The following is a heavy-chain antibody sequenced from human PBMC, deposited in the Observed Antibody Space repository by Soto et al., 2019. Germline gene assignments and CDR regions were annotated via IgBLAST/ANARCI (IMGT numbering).Heavy chain of an antibody. D-gene: IGHD6-25*01. J-gene: IGHJ5*02. CDR1: GGSITSSSHF. V-gene: IGHV4-39*01. CDR2: IYFTGTT. CDR3: AGQTFTIAAASYGRSNWFDP. Sequence: QLQLQESGPGVVKPSETLSLTCTVSGGSITSSSHFWGWVRQPPGKGLGWIGTIYFTGTTYYTPSLKGRLTMSIDTSKNEFSLRLNSVTAADTAVYYCAGQTFTIAAASYGRSNWFDPWGPGTLVTVSS.